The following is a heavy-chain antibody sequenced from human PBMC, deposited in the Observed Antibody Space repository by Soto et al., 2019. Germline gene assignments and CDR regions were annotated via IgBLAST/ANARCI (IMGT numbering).Heavy chain of an antibody. V-gene: IGHV3-21*01. D-gene: IGHD5-12*01. J-gene: IGHJ4*02. CDR2: ISSSSSYI. CDR1: GFTFSSYS. Sequence: EVQLVESRGGLVKPGGSLRLSCAASGFTFSSYSMNWVRQAPGKGLEWVSSISSSSSYIYYADSVKGRFTISRDNAKNSLYLQMNSLRAEDTAVYYCAREVSKYSGYDFDYWGQGTLVTVSS. CDR3: AREVSKYSGYDFDY.